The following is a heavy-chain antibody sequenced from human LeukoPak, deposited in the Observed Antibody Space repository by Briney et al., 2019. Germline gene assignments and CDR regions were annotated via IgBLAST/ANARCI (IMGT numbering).Heavy chain of an antibody. J-gene: IGHJ5*02. CDR2: IIPILGIA. D-gene: IGHD2-15*01. V-gene: IGHV1-69*04. CDR3: ARDKYCSGGSCYSSWFDP. CDR1: GYTFTSYG. Sequence: SVKVSCKASGYTFTSYGISWVRQAPGQGLEWMGRIIPILGIANYAQKFQGRVTITADKSTSTAYMELSSLRSEDTAVYYCARDKYCSGGSCYSSWFDPWAREPWSPSPQ.